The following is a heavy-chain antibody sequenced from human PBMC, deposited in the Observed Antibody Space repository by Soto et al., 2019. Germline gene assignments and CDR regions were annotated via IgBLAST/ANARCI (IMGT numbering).Heavy chain of an antibody. Sequence: EVQLLESGGGLVQPGGSLRLSCAASGFTFSSYAMSWVRQAPGKGLEWVSAISGSGGSTYYADSVKGRFTISRENSKNTLELQMNSLRAEDTGVYYCAEGGTVRGYYYYGMDVWGQGTTVTVSS. D-gene: IGHD4-17*01. CDR2: ISGSGGST. CDR1: GFTFSSYA. V-gene: IGHV3-23*01. J-gene: IGHJ6*02. CDR3: AEGGTVRGYYYYGMDV.